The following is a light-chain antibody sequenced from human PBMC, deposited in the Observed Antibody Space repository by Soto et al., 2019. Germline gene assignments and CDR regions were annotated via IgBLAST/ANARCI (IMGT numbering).Light chain of an antibody. Sequence: IQMTQSPSSLSASVGDRVTITCRASQGIRSDLAWYQQKPGKVPKLLIYGASRLESGVPSRFSGSGFGTDFTLTISSLQHEDFATYFCLQDYNYLWAFGQGTKVEIK. J-gene: IGKJ1*01. CDR1: QGIRSD. V-gene: IGKV1-6*01. CDR2: GAS. CDR3: LQDYNYLWA.